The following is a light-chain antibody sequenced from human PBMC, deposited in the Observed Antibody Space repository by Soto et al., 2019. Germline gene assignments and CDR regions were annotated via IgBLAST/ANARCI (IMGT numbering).Light chain of an antibody. CDR2: AAS. V-gene: IGKV1-6*01. J-gene: IGKJ2*01. CDR3: LQDYNRPYT. Sequence: AIPMTQSPSSLSASVGDRVTITCRASQDIRNDLGWYQQRPGKPPKVLIYAASNLQSGVPPRFSSSGSGTDFTLTISSLQPEDFATYYCLQDYNRPYTFGQGTKLEF. CDR1: QDIRND.